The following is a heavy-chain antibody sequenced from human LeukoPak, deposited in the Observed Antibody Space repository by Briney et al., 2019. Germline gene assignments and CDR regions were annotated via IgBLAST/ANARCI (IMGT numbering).Heavy chain of an antibody. CDR1: GFTFSDYY. CDR2: ISSSGSTI. Sequence: PGGSLRLSCAASGFTFSDYYISWIRQAPGKGPEWVSYISSSGSTIYYADSVKGRFTISRDNAKNSLYLQMNSLRAEDTAVYYCARRGSSTRTIDYWGQGTLVTVSS. D-gene: IGHD2-2*01. V-gene: IGHV3-11*04. J-gene: IGHJ4*02. CDR3: ARRGSSTRTIDY.